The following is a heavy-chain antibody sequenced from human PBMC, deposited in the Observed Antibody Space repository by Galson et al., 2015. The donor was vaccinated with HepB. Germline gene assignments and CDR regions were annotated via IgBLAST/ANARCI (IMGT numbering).Heavy chain of an antibody. CDR2: ISSSSSYI. Sequence: EWVSSISSSSSYIYYADSVKGRFTISRDNAKNSLYLQMNSLRAEDTAVYYCARDSLSSGWYKAPKGFDYWGQGTLVTVSS. CDR3: ARDSLSSGWYKAPKGFDY. D-gene: IGHD6-19*01. J-gene: IGHJ4*02. V-gene: IGHV3-21*01.